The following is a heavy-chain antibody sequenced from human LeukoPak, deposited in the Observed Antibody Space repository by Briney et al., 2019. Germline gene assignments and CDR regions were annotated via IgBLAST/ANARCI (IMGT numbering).Heavy chain of an antibody. Sequence: GGSLRLPCAASEFTFGSYWMTWVRQAPGKGLEGVANINRDGSKNHFVDSVKGRFTISRDNAKNFLYLQMTSLRAEDTAVYFCARDSSPYCGDDCYFDAFDLWGQGTMVTVSS. J-gene: IGHJ3*01. CDR2: INRDGSKN. CDR3: ARDSSPYCGDDCYFDAFDL. CDR1: EFTFGSYW. D-gene: IGHD2-21*02. V-gene: IGHV3-7*03.